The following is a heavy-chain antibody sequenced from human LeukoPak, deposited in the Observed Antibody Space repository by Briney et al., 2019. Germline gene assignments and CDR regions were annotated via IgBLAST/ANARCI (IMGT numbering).Heavy chain of an antibody. D-gene: IGHD4-17*01. Sequence: SETLSLTCTVSGGSISSYYWSWIRQPPGKGLEWIGYIYYSGSTNYNPSLKSRVTISVDTSKNQFSLKLSSVTAADTAVYYCARTLYGDYGAFDIWGQGTMVTVSS. CDR2: IYYSGST. CDR3: ARTLYGDYGAFDI. V-gene: IGHV4-59*01. CDR1: GGSISSYY. J-gene: IGHJ3*02.